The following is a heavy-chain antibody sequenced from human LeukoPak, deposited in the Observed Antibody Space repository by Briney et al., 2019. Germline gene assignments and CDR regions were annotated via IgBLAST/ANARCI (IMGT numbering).Heavy chain of an antibody. CDR3: ARAMAPYYYYYYMDV. CDR2: ISAYNGNT. J-gene: IGHJ6*03. D-gene: IGHD3-10*01. CDR1: GYTFTSYG. V-gene: IGHV1-18*01. Sequence: GASVKVSCKASGYTFTSYGISWVRQAPGQGLEWMGWISAYNGNTNYAQKLQGRVTMTTDTSTSTAYMELRSLRSDDTAVYYCARAMAPYYYYYYMDVWGKGTTVTVSS.